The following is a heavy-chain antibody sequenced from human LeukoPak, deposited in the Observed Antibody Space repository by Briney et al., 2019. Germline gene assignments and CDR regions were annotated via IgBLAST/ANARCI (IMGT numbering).Heavy chain of an antibody. D-gene: IGHD3-3*01. Sequence: ASVKVSCKASGYTFTSYDINWVRQATGQGLEWMGWMNPNSGNTGYAQKFQGRVTITRNTSISTAYMELSSLRSEDTAVYYCARGVAIFGVVIIDYYYYYMDVWGKGTTVTVSS. V-gene: IGHV1-8*03. CDR2: MNPNSGNT. CDR1: GYTFTSYD. CDR3: ARGVAIFGVVIIDYYYYYMDV. J-gene: IGHJ6*03.